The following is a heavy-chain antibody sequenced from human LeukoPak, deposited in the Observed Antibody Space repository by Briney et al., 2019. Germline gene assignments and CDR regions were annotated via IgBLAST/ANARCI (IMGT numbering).Heavy chain of an antibody. CDR3: AGTLYSGYGLGSLGAFDI. CDR1: GFTFSSYA. V-gene: IGHV3-30*14. Sequence: GGSLRLSCAASGFTFSSYAMQWVRQAPGKGLEWVAVISYDGSNKYYADSVKGRFTISRDNAKNTLYLQMNSLRAEDTAVYYCAGTLYSGYGLGSLGAFDIWGQGTMVTVSS. J-gene: IGHJ3*02. CDR2: ISYDGSNK. D-gene: IGHD5-12*01.